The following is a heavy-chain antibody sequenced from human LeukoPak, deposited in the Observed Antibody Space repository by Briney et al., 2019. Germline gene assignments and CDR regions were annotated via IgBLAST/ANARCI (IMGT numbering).Heavy chain of an antibody. D-gene: IGHD2-15*01. CDR3: ARVLVVARYPFDY. CDR1: GGSISSSSYY. V-gene: IGHV4-39*07. Sequence: SETLSLTCTVSGGSISSSSYYWGWIRQPPGKGLEWNGSIYYSGSTYYNPSLKSRVTISVDTSKNQFSLKLSSVTAADTAVYYCARVLVVARYPFDYWGQGTLVTVSS. CDR2: IYYSGST. J-gene: IGHJ4*02.